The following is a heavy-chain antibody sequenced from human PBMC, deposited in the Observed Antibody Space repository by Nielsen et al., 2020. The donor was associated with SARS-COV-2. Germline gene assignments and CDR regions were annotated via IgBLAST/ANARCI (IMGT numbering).Heavy chain of an antibody. J-gene: IGHJ3*02. D-gene: IGHD3-22*01. V-gene: IGHV4-39*01. Sequence: WIRQPPGKGLEWIGSIYYSGSTYYNPSLKSRVTISVDTSKNQFSLKLSSVTAADTAVYYCARQSLYYYDSSGYSPADAFDIWGQGTMVTVSS. CDR2: IYYSGST. CDR3: ARQSLYYYDSSGYSPADAFDI.